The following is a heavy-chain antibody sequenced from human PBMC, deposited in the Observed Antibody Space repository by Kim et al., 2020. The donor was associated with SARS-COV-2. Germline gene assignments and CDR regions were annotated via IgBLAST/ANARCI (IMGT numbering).Heavy chain of an antibody. V-gene: IGHV3-33*05. CDR1: GFTFSSYG. Sequence: GGSLRLSCAASGFTFSSYGMHWVRQAPGKGLEWVAVISYDGSNKYYADSVKGRFTISRDNSKNTLYLQMNSLRAEDTAVYYCARGFELLGDYFDYWGQGTLVTVSS. J-gene: IGHJ4*02. CDR3: ARGFELLGDYFDY. D-gene: IGHD3-10*01. CDR2: ISYDGSNK.